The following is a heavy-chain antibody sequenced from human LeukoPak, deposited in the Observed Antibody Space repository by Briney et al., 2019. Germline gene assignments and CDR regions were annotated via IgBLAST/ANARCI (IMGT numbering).Heavy chain of an antibody. J-gene: IGHJ4*02. CDR3: ARLRPGTSIVGATTHFDY. D-gene: IGHD1-26*01. CDR1: GGSISSSSYY. V-gene: IGHV4-39*01. Sequence: SETLSLTCTVSGGSISSSSYYWGWIRQPPGKGLEWIGSIYYSGSTYYNPSLKSRVTISVDTSKNQFSLKLSSVTAADTAVYYCARLRPGTSIVGATTHFDYWGQGTLVTVSS. CDR2: IYYSGST.